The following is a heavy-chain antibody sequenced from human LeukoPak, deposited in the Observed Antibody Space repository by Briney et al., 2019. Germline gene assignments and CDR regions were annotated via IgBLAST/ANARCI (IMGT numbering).Heavy chain of an antibody. CDR1: GGTIISSYF. CDR2: ISYSGST. J-gene: IGHJ5*02. V-gene: IGHV4-39*01. Sequence: SETLSLSCTVSGGTIISSYFWGLLRHPPGEVLELTGSISYSGSTYSYQSLKSRVTISGDNSKNHLSLKLNSVSAEDTAVYYCARHAPGDIIAAIPAATRWFDPWGRGTLVTVSS. CDR3: ARHAPGDIIAAIPAATRWFDP. D-gene: IGHD6-13*01.